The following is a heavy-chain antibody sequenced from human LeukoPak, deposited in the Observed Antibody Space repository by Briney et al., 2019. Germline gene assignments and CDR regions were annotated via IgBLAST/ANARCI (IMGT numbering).Heavy chain of an antibody. J-gene: IGHJ6*03. Sequence: SETLSLTCNVSGGSMSSYYWNWIRQPAGKGLEWIGRIYSSGTTDYNPSLKSRVTMSVDTSKNQFSLKLRSVTAADTAVYYCARVPGYGRNYYMDVWGKGTTVTVSS. V-gene: IGHV4-4*07. D-gene: IGHD5-18*01. CDR2: IYSSGTT. CDR3: ARVPGYGRNYYMDV. CDR1: GGSMSSYY.